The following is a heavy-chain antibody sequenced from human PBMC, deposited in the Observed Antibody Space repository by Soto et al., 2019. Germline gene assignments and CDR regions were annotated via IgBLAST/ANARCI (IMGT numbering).Heavy chain of an antibody. CDR2: IYYSGST. D-gene: IGHD4-17*01. CDR3: ARDAMLYGDYVLNYYYGMDV. J-gene: IGHJ6*02. V-gene: IGHV4-61*01. CDR1: GGSVSSGSYY. Sequence: QVQPQESGPGLVKPSETLSLTCTVSGGSVSSGSYYWSWIRQPPGKGLEWIGYIYYSGSTNYNPSLKSRVTISVDTSKNQFSLKLSSVTAADTAVYYCARDAMLYGDYVLNYYYGMDVWGQGTTVTVSS.